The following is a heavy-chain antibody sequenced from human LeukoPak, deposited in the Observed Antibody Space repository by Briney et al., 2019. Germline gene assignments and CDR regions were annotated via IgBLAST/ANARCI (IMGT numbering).Heavy chain of an antibody. CDR2: INPNNGGT. D-gene: IGHD1-26*01. V-gene: IGHV1-2*02. CDR1: GYTFTGYY. CDR3: AREGYGGGQDFDV. Sequence: ASVKLSCKASGYTFTGYYMHWVRQAPGQGLEWMGWINPNNGGTNYAQKFQGRVTMTRDTSISTAYMDLSRLKSDDTAVYYCAREGYGGGQDFDVWGQGTMVTVSS. J-gene: IGHJ3*01.